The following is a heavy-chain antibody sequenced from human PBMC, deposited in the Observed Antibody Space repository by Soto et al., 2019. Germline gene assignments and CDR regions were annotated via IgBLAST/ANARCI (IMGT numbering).Heavy chain of an antibody. J-gene: IGHJ5*02. CDR3: AKDWNSSGLGWFDP. D-gene: IGHD6-19*01. CDR1: GFTFSSYG. V-gene: IGHV3-30*18. CDR2: ISYDGSNK. Sequence: QVQLVESGGGVVQPGRSLRLSCAASGFTFSSYGMHWVRQAPGKGLEWVAVISYDGSNKYYADSVKGRFTISRDNSKTTLYLQMNSLRAEDTGVYYCAKDWNSSGLGWFDPWGQGTLVTVSS.